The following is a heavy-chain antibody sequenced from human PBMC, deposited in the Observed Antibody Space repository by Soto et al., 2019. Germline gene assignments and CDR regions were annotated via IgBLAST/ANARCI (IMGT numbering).Heavy chain of an antibody. CDR3: ACTLTGYYTLDY. D-gene: IGHD3-9*01. CDR1: GYTFNSYY. CDR2: INPSGGST. J-gene: IGHJ4*02. V-gene: IGHV1-46*02. Sequence: GASVKVSCKASGYTFNSYYIHWVRQAPGQGLEWMGIINPSGGSTSYAQKFQGRVTMTRDTSTSTVYMQLSSLRSEDTAVYYCACTLTGYYTLDYWGQGTLVTVSS.